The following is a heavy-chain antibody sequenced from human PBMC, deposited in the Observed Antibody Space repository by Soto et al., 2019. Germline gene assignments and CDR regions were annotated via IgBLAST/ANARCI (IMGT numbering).Heavy chain of an antibody. V-gene: IGHV4-34*02. D-gene: IGHD3-3*01. CDR1: GGSVNGYY. CDR2: INHTGGT. Sequence: QVHLQQWGAGLLKPSETLSLTCAVYGGSVNGYYWNWIRQPPGKGLEWIGEINHTGGTHYNPSPKSRVSMSVVTSKNQSSLRLSSVTAADTAIYYCATRITVFGLLIPPFDPWGQGTQVTVSS. J-gene: IGHJ5*02. CDR3: ATRITVFGLLIPPFDP.